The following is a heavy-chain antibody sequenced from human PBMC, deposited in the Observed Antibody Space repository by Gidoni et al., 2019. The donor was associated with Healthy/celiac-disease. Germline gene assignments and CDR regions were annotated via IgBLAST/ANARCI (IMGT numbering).Heavy chain of an antibody. D-gene: IGHD2-15*01. CDR2: NYPGDSDT. J-gene: IGHJ6*02. Sequence: EVQLVQSESEVKKPGESLKCSRLGSGYSFTSYWNAWVRQRPGKGLEWMGINYPGDSDTRYSPSFQGKVTISADKSISNDYMQWSSLKASDTAMYYCARSGAGCSGGSCYYYYGMDVWGQGTTVTVSS. CDR3: ARSGAGCSGGSCYYYYGMDV. V-gene: IGHV5-51*01. CDR1: GYSFTSYW.